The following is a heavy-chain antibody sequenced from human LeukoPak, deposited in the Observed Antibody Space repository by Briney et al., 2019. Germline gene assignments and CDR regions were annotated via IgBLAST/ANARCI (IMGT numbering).Heavy chain of an antibody. CDR1: GGSISSGSYS. D-gene: IGHD6-6*01. Sequence: SQTPSLTCTVSGGSISSGSYSWSWIRQPAGKGLEWIGRFYTSGSTNYNPSLKSRVTISVDMSKNQFSLKLSSVTAADTAVYYCAREVIAAHNWFDPWGQGTLVTVSS. V-gene: IGHV4-61*02. CDR3: AREVIAAHNWFDP. J-gene: IGHJ5*02. CDR2: FYTSGST.